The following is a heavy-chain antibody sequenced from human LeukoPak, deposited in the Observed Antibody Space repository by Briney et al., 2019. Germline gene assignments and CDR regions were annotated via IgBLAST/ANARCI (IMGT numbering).Heavy chain of an antibody. CDR1: GFTFSSYG. CDR3: AKDRNDSWSYYYMGV. Sequence: PGGSLRLSCAASGFTFSSYGMHWVRQAPGKGLEWVAFIRYDGSNKYYADSVKGRFTISRDNSKNTLYLQMNSLRAEDTAVYYCAKDRNDSWSYYYMGVWGKGTTVTVSS. V-gene: IGHV3-30*02. J-gene: IGHJ6*03. CDR2: IRYDGSNK. D-gene: IGHD1-1*01.